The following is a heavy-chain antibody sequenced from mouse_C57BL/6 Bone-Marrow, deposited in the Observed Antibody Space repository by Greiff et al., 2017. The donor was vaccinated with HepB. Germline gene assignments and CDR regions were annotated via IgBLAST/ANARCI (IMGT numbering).Heavy chain of an antibody. CDR1: GYSITSGYY. J-gene: IGHJ3*01. Sequence: DVKLQESGPGLVKPSQSLSLTCSVTGYSITSGYYWNWIRQFPGNKLEWMGYISYDGSNNYNPSLKNRIAITRDTSKNQFFLKLNSVTTEDTATYYCASCHYYCGSPSFAYWGQGTLVTVSA. V-gene: IGHV3-6*01. CDR3: ASCHYYCGSPSFAY. CDR2: ISYDGSN. D-gene: IGHD1-1*01.